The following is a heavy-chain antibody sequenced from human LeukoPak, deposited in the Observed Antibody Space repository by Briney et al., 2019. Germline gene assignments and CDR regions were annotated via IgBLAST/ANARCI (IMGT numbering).Heavy chain of an antibody. Sequence: GGSLRLSCAAAGFTFSSYGMHWVRQAPGKGLEWVAVIWYDGSNKYYADSVKGRFTISRDNSKNTLYLQMNSLRAEDTAVYYCARVEKYSSSFPLYYYYGMDVWGQGTTATVSS. CDR1: GFTFSSYG. CDR2: IWYDGSNK. D-gene: IGHD6-6*01. V-gene: IGHV3-33*01. CDR3: ARVEKYSSSFPLYYYYGMDV. J-gene: IGHJ6*02.